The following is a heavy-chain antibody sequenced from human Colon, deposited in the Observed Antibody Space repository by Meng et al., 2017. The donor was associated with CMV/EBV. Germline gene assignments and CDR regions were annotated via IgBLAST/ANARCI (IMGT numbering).Heavy chain of an antibody. CDR3: TRDSVDRSVVTPEDSYFDM. CDR1: GFTFSRYE. D-gene: IGHD4-23*01. J-gene: IGHJ3*02. Sequence: GESLKISWEASGFTFSRYEMNWVRQAPGKGLEWISYISSRGGDTRYGDSVKGRFAISRDNARQSVFLPMNSLRAEDTAIYYCTRDSVDRSVVTPEDSYFDMWGQGTVVTVSS. CDR2: ISSRGGDT. V-gene: IGHV3-48*03.